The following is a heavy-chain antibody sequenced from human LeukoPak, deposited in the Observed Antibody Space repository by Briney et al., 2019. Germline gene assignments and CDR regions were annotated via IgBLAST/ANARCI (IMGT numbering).Heavy chain of an antibody. D-gene: IGHD6-19*01. CDR3: ARDVHSSGWYGNDY. CDR2: IYTSGST. V-gene: IGHV4-4*07. CDR1: GGSISSYY. Sequence: SETLSLTCTVSGGSISSYYWSWIRQPAGKGLEWIRRIYTSGSTNYNPSLKSRVTMSVDTSKNQFSLKLSSVTAADTAVYYCARDVHSSGWYGNDYWGQGTLVTVSS. J-gene: IGHJ4*02.